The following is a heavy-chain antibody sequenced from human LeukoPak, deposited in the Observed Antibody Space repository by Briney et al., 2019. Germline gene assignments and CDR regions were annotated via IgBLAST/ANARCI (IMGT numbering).Heavy chain of an antibody. V-gene: IGHV4-59*08. D-gene: IGHD4-17*01. Sequence: KPSETLSLTCTVSGGSISSYYWSWIRQPPGKGLEWIGYIYYSGSTNYNPSLKSRVTISVDTSKNQFSLKLSSVTAADTAVYYCARRDYGLPNWLDPWGQGTLVTVSS. J-gene: IGHJ5*02. CDR3: ARRDYGLPNWLDP. CDR2: IYYSGST. CDR1: GGSISSYY.